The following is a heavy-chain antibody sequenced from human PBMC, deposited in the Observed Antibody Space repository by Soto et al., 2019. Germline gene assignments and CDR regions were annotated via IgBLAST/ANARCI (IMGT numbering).Heavy chain of an antibody. D-gene: IGHD3-10*01. CDR1: GYTFTSYG. CDR2: ISAYNGNT. J-gene: IGHJ5*02. Sequence: ASVKVSCKASGYTFTSYGISWVRQAPGQGLEWMGWISAYNGNTNYAQKLQGRVTMTTDTSTSTAYMELRSLRSDDTAVYYCARGVTMVRGVTLGSNWFDPWGQGTLVTVSS. CDR3: ARGVTMVRGVTLGSNWFDP. V-gene: IGHV1-18*01.